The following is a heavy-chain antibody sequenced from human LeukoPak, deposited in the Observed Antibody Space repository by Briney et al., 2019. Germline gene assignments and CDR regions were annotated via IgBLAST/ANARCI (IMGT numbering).Heavy chain of an antibody. CDR3: ARGVVGAPFDY. D-gene: IGHD1-26*01. J-gene: IGHJ4*02. V-gene: IGHV1-69*05. CDR2: IIPIFGTA. CDR1: GGTFSSYA. Sequence: GASVKVSCKASGGTFSSYAISWVRQAPGQGLEWMGGIIPIFGTANYAQKFQGRVTMTRNTSISTAYMELSSLRSEDTAVYYCARGVVGAPFDYWGQGTLVTVSS.